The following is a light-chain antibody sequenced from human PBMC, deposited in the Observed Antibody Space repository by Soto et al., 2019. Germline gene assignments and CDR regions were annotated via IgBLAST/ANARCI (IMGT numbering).Light chain of an antibody. CDR3: QSYDSSLSGYV. Sequence: QSVLTQPPSVSEAPGQRVTISCTGRSSNIGAGYEAHWYQQVPGTAPKLLIYENNNRPSGVPDLFSGSKSGTSASLAITGLQAEDEAEYYCQSYDSSLSGYVFGTGTKLTVL. V-gene: IGLV1-40*01. CDR2: ENN. J-gene: IGLJ1*01. CDR1: SSNIGAGYE.